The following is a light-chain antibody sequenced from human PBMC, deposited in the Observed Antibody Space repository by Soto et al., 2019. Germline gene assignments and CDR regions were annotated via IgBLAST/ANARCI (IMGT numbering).Light chain of an antibody. V-gene: IGKV3D-15*01. CDR2: GAS. J-gene: IGKJ4*01. CDR1: QSISSS. CDR3: QQYDTWPPNLLT. Sequence: IVMTQSPVTLSVSPGEGATLSCRASQSISSSLAWYQQRPGQPPKRLIFGASTRASGIPARFSGSGSGTEFTLTISSLQSEDFAIYYSQQYDTWPPNLLTFGGGTRVEIK.